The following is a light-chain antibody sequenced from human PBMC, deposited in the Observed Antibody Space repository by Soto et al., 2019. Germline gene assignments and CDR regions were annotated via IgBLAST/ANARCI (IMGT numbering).Light chain of an antibody. J-gene: IGKJ2*01. CDR1: RGIGSSY. CDR3: QQYGSSLYT. CDR2: GTS. Sequence: EIVLTQSPGTLSLSPGERATLSCRASRGIGSSYLAWYQQKPGQAPRLLISGTSSRATGIPDRFSGSGSGTDFTLTISRLEPEDFAVYYCQQYGSSLYTFGQGTRLEIK. V-gene: IGKV3-20*01.